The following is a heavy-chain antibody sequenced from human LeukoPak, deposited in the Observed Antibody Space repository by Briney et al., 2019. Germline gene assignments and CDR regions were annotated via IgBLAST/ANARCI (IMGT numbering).Heavy chain of an antibody. J-gene: IGHJ4*02. V-gene: IGHV3-30*18. Sequence: PGRSLRLSCAASGFTFSSYGMHWVRQAPGKGLEWVAVISYDGSNKYYADSVKGRFTISRDNSKNTLYLQMNSLRAEDTAVYYCAEDKGTSGSIDYWGQGTLVTVSS. D-gene: IGHD5-12*01. CDR2: ISYDGSNK. CDR1: GFTFSSYG. CDR3: AEDKGTSGSIDY.